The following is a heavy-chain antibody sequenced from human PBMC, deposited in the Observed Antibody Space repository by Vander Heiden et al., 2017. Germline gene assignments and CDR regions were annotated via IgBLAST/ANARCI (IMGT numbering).Heavy chain of an antibody. J-gene: IGHJ4*02. D-gene: IGHD3-22*01. V-gene: IGHV4-39*01. CDR1: GGAISSRSYY. Sequence: QLQLQEPGPGLVKPSETLSITCTVSGGAISSRSYYWGWIRQPPGMGLEWIGSIYYSGTTYYTPSLKRRVTISVDTSKKQFSLKLTSVTAADTAVYYCARRLYDSSGYHPVWDYWGQGTLVTVSS. CDR2: IYYSGTT. CDR3: ARRLYDSSGYHPVWDY.